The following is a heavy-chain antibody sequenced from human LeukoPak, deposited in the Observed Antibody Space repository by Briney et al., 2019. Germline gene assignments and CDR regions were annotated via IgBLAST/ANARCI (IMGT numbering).Heavy chain of an antibody. V-gene: IGHV3-33*01. D-gene: IGHD3-9*01. J-gene: IGHJ4*02. CDR2: IWYDGSNK. Sequence: GGSLRLSCAASGFTFSSYGMHWVRQAPGKGLEWVAVIWYDGSNKYYADSVKGRFTISRDNSKNTLYLQMNSLRAEDTAVYYCARDLGYFDWSQAVDYWGQGTLVTVSS. CDR1: GFTFSSYG. CDR3: ARDLGYFDWSQAVDY.